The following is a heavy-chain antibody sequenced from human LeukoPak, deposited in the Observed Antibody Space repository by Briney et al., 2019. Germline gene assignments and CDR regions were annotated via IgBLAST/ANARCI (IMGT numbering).Heavy chain of an antibody. Sequence: SETLSLTCTVSGDSISSSPYYWGWIRQPPGKGLEWIGSIYYSGNTYYNPSLKSRVTISVDTSKNQFSLKLSSVTAADTAVYYCARVSWLFQYYFDYWGQGTLVTVSS. D-gene: IGHD3-9*01. CDR1: GDSISSSPYY. V-gene: IGHV4-39*01. CDR2: IYYSGNT. J-gene: IGHJ4*02. CDR3: ARVSWLFQYYFDY.